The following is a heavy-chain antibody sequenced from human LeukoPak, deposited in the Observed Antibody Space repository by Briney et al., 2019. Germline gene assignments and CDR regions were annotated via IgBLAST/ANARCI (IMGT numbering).Heavy chain of an antibody. CDR2: IKQDGSEK. D-gene: IGHD5-18*01. CDR3: ARDLFGYSYGFDY. CDR1: GFTFSSYW. J-gene: IGHJ4*02. Sequence: HPGVSLRLSCAASGFTFSSYWMSWVRQAPGKGLEGVANIKQDGSEKYYVDSVKGRFTISRDNAKNSLYLQMNSLRAEDTAVYYCARDLFGYSYGFDYWGQGTLVTVSS. V-gene: IGHV3-7*01.